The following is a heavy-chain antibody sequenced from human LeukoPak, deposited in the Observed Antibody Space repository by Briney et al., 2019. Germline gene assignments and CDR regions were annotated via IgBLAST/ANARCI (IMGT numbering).Heavy chain of an antibody. Sequence: GGSLRLSCAASGFTVSSNYMSWVRQAPGKGLEWVSVIYSGGSTYYADSVKGRFTISRDNAKNSLFLQMDSLRAEDTAVYYCARDHGSDFDYWGQGTLVTVSS. V-gene: IGHV3-66*01. J-gene: IGHJ4*02. CDR3: ARDHGSDFDY. CDR1: GFTVSSNY. CDR2: IYSGGST.